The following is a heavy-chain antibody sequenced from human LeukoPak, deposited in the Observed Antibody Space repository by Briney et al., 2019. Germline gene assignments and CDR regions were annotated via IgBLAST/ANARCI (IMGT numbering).Heavy chain of an antibody. CDR3: ARGDSMDV. CDR2: MNPNSGKT. CDR1: GYSLTSYD. Sequence: ASVKVSCKASGYSLTSYDVHWVRQATGQGLQWMGWMNPNSGKTGYAPKFQGRVTITRDTFITTAYMELSSLKFEDTAVYYCARGDSMDVWGKGTTVTVSS. V-gene: IGHV1-8*03. J-gene: IGHJ6*03.